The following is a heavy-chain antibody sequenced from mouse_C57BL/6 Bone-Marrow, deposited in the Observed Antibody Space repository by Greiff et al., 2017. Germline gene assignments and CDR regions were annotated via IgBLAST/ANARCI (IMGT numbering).Heavy chain of an antibody. CDR1: GFNIKDYY. D-gene: IGHD1-1*01. J-gene: IGHJ4*01. CDR3: ARAGTYCCAMDY. V-gene: IGHV14-2*01. Sequence: VQLQQSGAELVKPGASVKLSCTASGFNIKDYYMHWVKQRPEQGLEWIGRIDPEDGETKYAPKFPGKATITADTSSNTAYLQLSSLTSEDTAVYDCARAGTYCCAMDYWGQGTSVTVSS. CDR2: IDPEDGET.